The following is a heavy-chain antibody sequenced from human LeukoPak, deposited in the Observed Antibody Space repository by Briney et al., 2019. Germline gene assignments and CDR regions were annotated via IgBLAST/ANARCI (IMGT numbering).Heavy chain of an antibody. CDR1: GGSFSGYY. CDR3: ARHLIRRDYSSGWSQSRYYYYYMDV. V-gene: IGHV4-34*01. CDR2: INHSGST. Sequence: SETLSLTCAVYGGSFSGYYWSWIRQPPGKELEWIGEINHSGSTNYNPSLKSRVTISVDTSKNQFSLKLSSVTAADTAVYYCARHLIRRDYSSGWSQSRYYYYYMDVWGKGTTVTISS. J-gene: IGHJ6*03. D-gene: IGHD6-19*01.